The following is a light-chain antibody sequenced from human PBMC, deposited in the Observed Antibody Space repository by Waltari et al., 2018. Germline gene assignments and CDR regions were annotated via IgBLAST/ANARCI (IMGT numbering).Light chain of an antibody. Sequence: QTVVTQEPSLSVYPGGTVTLTCALSSCPVSCNSYASWYQQTPGPAPRTLVYKGNTRSSGVPDRFSGSSLGNKAALTITGAQADDESDYYCLLYMGSGIWVFGGGTKLTVL. J-gene: IGLJ3*02. CDR1: SCPVSCNSY. CDR3: LLYMGSGIWV. CDR2: KGN. V-gene: IGLV8-61*01.